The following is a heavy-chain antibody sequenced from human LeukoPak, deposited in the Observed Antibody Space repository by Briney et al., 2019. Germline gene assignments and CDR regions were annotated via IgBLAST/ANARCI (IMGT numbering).Heavy chain of an antibody. V-gene: IGHV3-7*01. CDR1: GFTFTNYW. CDR2: IQQRGSEK. CDR3: ARDRVEGANDY. Sequence: GGSLRLSCEVSGFTFTNYWMSWVRQAPGKGLEWVANIQQRGSEKKYVDSVKGRFTISRDNAKNSLFLQMNSLRAEDTAVYYCARDRVEGANDYWGQGTLVTVSS. J-gene: IGHJ4*02. D-gene: IGHD1-26*01.